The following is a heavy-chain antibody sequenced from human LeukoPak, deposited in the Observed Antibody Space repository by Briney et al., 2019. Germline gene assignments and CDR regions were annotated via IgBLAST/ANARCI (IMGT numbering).Heavy chain of an antibody. V-gene: IGHV3-21*01. J-gene: IGHJ3*02. CDR1: GYTFSSYS. CDR3: AGEFYDSSGYYLEAFDI. CDR2: ISSSSSYI. Sequence: GGSLRLSCAASGYTFSSYSMNWVRQAPGKGLEWVSSISSSSSYIYYADSVKGRFTISRDNAKNSLYLQMSSLRAEDTAVYYCAGEFYDSSGYYLEAFDIWGQGTMVTVSS. D-gene: IGHD3-22*01.